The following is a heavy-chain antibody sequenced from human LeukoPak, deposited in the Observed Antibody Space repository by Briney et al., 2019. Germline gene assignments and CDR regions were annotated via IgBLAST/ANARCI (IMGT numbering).Heavy chain of an antibody. Sequence: GGSLRLSCAASGFTFSTYSMNWVRQAPGKGLEWVSYISSSSSTTHYADSVKGRFTISRDNAKNSLYLQMNSLRAEDTVVYYCAKSAQPASKPHIAARPYSWFDPWGQGTLVTVSS. CDR2: ISSSSSTT. CDR1: GFTFSTYS. CDR3: AKSAQPASKPHIAARPYSWFDP. D-gene: IGHD6-13*01. J-gene: IGHJ5*02. V-gene: IGHV3-48*01.